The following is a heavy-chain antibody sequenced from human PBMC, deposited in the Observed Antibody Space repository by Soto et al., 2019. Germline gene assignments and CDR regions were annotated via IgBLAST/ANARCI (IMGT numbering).Heavy chain of an antibody. CDR3: AKAHVWAAADPYYYYGMDV. V-gene: IGHV3-23*01. J-gene: IGHJ6*02. Sequence: EVQLLESGGGLVQPGGSLRLSCAASGFTFSSYAMSWVRQAPGKGLEWVSAISGSGGSTYYADSVKGRFTISRDNSKNTLYLQMNSLRAEDTAVYYCAKAHVWAAADPYYYYGMDVWGQGTTVTVSS. CDR1: GFTFSSYA. CDR2: ISGSGGST. D-gene: IGHD6-13*01.